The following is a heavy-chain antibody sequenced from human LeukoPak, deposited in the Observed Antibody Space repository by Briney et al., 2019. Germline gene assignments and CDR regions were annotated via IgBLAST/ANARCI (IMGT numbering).Heavy chain of an antibody. Sequence: SVKVSCKASGGTFISYAISWVRQAPGQGLEWMGGIIPIFGTANYAQKFQGRVTITADESTSTAYMELSSLRSEDTAVYYCASDTLRGVITTYGMDVWGKGTTVTVSS. CDR2: IIPIFGTA. J-gene: IGHJ6*04. CDR1: GGTFISYA. CDR3: ASDTLRGVITTYGMDV. D-gene: IGHD3-10*01. V-gene: IGHV1-69*13.